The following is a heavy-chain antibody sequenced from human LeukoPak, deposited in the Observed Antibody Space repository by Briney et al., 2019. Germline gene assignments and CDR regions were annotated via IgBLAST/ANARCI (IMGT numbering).Heavy chain of an antibody. J-gene: IGHJ3*02. Sequence: PSETLSLTCAVYGGSFSGYYWGWIRQPPGKGLEWIGNIYHGGSTNYNPSLKSRVTISVDTPKNQFSLKLSSVTAADTAVYYCARPVRFLESNDAFDIWGRGTMVTVSS. CDR1: GGSFSGYY. D-gene: IGHD3-3*01. CDR2: IYHGGST. CDR3: ARPVRFLESNDAFDI. V-gene: IGHV4-34*01.